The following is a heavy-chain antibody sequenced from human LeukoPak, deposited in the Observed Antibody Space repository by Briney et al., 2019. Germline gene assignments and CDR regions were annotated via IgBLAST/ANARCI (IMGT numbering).Heavy chain of an antibody. CDR2: ISSSSSYI. Sequence: GGSLRLSCAASGFTFSSYSMNWVRQAPGKGLEWVSSISSSSSYIYYADSVKGRFTISRDNAKNSLYLQMNSLRAEDTAVYYCARTQIVVVVAAPLDYWGQGTLVTVSS. CDR3: ARTQIVVVVAAPLDY. J-gene: IGHJ4*02. D-gene: IGHD2-15*01. CDR1: GFTFSSYS. V-gene: IGHV3-21*01.